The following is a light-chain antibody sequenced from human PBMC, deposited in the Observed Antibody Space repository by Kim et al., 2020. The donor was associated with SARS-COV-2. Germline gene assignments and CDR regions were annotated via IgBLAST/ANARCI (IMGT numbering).Light chain of an antibody. J-gene: IGLJ2*01. Sequence: NFMLTQPHSVSESPGKTVTISCTRSSGSIASNYVQWYQQRPGSSPTTVIYEDNQRPSGVPDRLSGSIDSSSNSASLTISGLKTEDEADYYCQSSGSLNQVFGGGTQLTVL. CDR3: QSSGSLNQV. CDR1: SGSIASNY. CDR2: EDN. V-gene: IGLV6-57*01.